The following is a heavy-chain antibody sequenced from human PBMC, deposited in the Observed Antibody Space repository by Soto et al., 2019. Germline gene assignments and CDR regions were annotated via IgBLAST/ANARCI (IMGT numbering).Heavy chain of an antibody. Sequence: EVQLVESGGGLVQPGGSLRLSCEASGFTFSSYSMNWVRQAPGKGLEWVSYISSSSTTYYADSVKGRFTISRDNAKNSLYLQMNSLRDEDTAVYYCARDSADCSGGSCHEYWGQGTLVTVSS. V-gene: IGHV3-48*02. CDR1: GFTFSSYS. CDR2: ISSSSTT. CDR3: ARDSADCSGGSCHEY. J-gene: IGHJ4*02. D-gene: IGHD2-15*01.